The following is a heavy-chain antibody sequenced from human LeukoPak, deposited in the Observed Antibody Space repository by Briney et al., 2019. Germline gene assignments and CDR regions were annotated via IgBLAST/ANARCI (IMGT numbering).Heavy chain of an antibody. CDR3: ARDPRLHYYYYYMDV. CDR1: GFTFSSYG. Sequence: GGSLRLSCAASGFTFSSYGMHWVRQAPGKGLEWVAFIRYDGSNKYYADSVKGRFTISRDNSKNTLYLQMNSLRAEDTAVYYCARDPRLHYYYYYMDVWGKGTTVTVSS. V-gene: IGHV3-30*02. D-gene: IGHD2-21*02. J-gene: IGHJ6*03. CDR2: IRYDGSNK.